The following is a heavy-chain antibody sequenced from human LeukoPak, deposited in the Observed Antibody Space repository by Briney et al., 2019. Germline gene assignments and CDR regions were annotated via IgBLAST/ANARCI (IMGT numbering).Heavy chain of an antibody. J-gene: IGHJ4*02. CDR2: ISGIGGST. CDR3: AKDTTYYYDSSGYRMFDY. D-gene: IGHD3-22*01. CDR1: EFTFSSYA. Sequence: PGGSMRLSCAASEFTFSSYAMSWVRQAPGKGLEWVSAISGIGGSTYYADSVKGRFTISRDNSKNTLYLQMNSLRAEDTAVYYCAKDTTYYYDSSGYRMFDYWGQGTLVTVSS. V-gene: IGHV3-23*01.